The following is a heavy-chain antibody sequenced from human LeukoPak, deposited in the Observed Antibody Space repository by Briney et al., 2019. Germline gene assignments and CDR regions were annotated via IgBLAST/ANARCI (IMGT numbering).Heavy chain of an antibody. V-gene: IGHV1-2*02. Sequence: ASVKVSCKASGYTFTGYYLHWVRQAPGQGLEWMGWINPNSGGTNYARKFQGRVTMTRDTSISTAYMELSRLRSDDTAVYYCARVRSSGVPGGYWGQGTLVTVSS. CDR3: ARVRSSGVPGGY. J-gene: IGHJ4*02. CDR1: GYTFTGYY. D-gene: IGHD6-19*01. CDR2: INPNSGGT.